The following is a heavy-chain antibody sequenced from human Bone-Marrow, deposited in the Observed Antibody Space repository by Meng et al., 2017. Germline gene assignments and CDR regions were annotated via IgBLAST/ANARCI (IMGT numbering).Heavy chain of an antibody. CDR1: GYTFTSYY. Sequence: QVPLLPSGAEVKNPGAPVKVSCKASGYTFTSYYMHWVRQAPGQGLEWMGIINPSGGSTSYAQKFQGRVTMTRDTSTSTVYMELSSLRSEDTAVYYCARDQAKMEGFDYWGQGTLVTVSS. D-gene: IGHD5-24*01. V-gene: IGHV1-46*01. CDR3: ARDQAKMEGFDY. CDR2: INPSGGST. J-gene: IGHJ4*02.